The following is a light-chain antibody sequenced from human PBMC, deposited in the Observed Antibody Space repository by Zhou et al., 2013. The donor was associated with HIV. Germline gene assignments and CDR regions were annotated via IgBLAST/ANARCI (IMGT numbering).Light chain of an antibody. J-gene: IGKJ2*01. CDR3: QETFTHLHT. Sequence: DMQVTQSPTSLSASVGDRVTIMCRTSQGITNNLSWFQHKPGKAPNLLIFDASSLQTGVPSRFSGSGSGTEFTLSISRLQPEDSATYYCQETFTHLHTFGPGTMVEI. V-gene: IGKV1-39*01. CDR1: QGITNN. CDR2: DAS.